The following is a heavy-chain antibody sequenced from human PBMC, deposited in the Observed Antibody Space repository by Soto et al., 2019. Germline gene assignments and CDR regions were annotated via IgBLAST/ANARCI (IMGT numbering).Heavy chain of an antibody. CDR3: TRLPVSRPLDAFDI. CDR1: GFTFSGSA. J-gene: IGHJ3*02. CDR2: IRSKANSYAT. D-gene: IGHD3-16*01. V-gene: IGHV3-73*01. Sequence: XGSRTRSCAASGFTFSGSATHWVRQASGRGLDWVGRIRSKANSYATEYAASVKGRFTISGDDSKNTAYLQMNSLKTEDTAVYYCTRLPVSRPLDAFDIWGHGSMVTVSS.